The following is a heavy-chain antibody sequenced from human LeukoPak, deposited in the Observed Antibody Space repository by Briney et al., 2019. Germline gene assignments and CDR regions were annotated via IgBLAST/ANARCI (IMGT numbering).Heavy chain of an antibody. CDR2: ISWNSGSI. CDR3: ARGHIYYYYMDV. Sequence: PGGSLRLSCAASGFTFDDYAMHWVRQAPGKGLEWVSGISWNSGSIGYADSVKGRFTISRGNAKNSLYLQMNSLRAEDTALYYCARGHIYYYYMDVWGKGTTVTISS. J-gene: IGHJ6*03. CDR1: GFTFDDYA. V-gene: IGHV3-9*01. D-gene: IGHD2-21*01.